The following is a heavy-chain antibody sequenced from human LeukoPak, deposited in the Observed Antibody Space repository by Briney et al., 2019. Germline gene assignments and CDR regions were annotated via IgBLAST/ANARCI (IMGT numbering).Heavy chain of an antibody. CDR3: ARVCLDGMDV. J-gene: IGHJ6*02. CDR2: MNPNSGNT. D-gene: IGHD2-15*01. CDR1: GYTFTSYD. Sequence: ASVKVSCKASGYTFTSYDINWVRQPTGQGLEWMGWMNPNSGNTGYAQKFQGRVSMTRNDSISTAYMELSSLRSEDTAVYYCARVCLDGMDVWGQGTTVTVSS. V-gene: IGHV1-8*01.